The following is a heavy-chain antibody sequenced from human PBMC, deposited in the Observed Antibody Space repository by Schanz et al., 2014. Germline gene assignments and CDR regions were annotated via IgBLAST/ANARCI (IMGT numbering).Heavy chain of an antibody. D-gene: IGHD1-1*01. Sequence: EVQLVQSGGGLVQPGGSLRLSCAASGFTFSGFWMTWVRQAPGKGLEWVANIKKDGSEKYYVDSVKGRFTISRDNAKNSLVLQMNSLRPEDTAVYYCARGRVLESWGQGTLXTVSS. V-gene: IGHV3-7*01. CDR3: ARGRVLES. CDR1: GFTFSGFW. J-gene: IGHJ5*02. CDR2: IKKDGSEK.